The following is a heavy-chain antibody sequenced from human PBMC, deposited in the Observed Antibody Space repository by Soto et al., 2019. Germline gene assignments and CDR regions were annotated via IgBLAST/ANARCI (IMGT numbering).Heavy chain of an antibody. Sequence: SGPTLVNPRQTLTLTCTFSGFSLSTSGMGVGWIRQPPGKALEWLALIYWNDDKRYSPSLKSRLTITKDTSKNQVVLTMTNMDPVDTATXYCAHSPFYDSSGYPDYWGQGTLVTVSS. V-gene: IGHV2-5*01. CDR1: GFSLSTSGMG. CDR3: AHSPFYDSSGYPDY. CDR2: IYWNDDK. J-gene: IGHJ4*02. D-gene: IGHD3-22*01.